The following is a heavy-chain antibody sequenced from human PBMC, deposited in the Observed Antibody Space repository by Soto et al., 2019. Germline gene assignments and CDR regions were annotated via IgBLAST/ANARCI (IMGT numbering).Heavy chain of an antibody. D-gene: IGHD3-10*01. CDR2: ISYDGSNK. J-gene: IGHJ6*02. Sequence: QVQLVESGGGVVQPGRSLRLSCAASGFTFSSYGMHWVRQAPGKGLEWVAVISYDGSNKYYADSVKGRFTISRDNSKNTLYLQMNSLRAEDTAVYYCAVLLWFGEPYYGMDVWVQGTTVTVSS. CDR3: AVLLWFGEPYYGMDV. V-gene: IGHV3-30*03. CDR1: GFTFSSYG.